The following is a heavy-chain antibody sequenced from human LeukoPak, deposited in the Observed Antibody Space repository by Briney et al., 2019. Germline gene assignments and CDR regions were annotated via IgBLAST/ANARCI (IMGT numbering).Heavy chain of an antibody. CDR1: GGSFSGYD. CDR3: ASPIGEYYYDSSGPNDAFDI. Sequence: SETLSRTCAVYGGSFSGYDWSWIRPPPGKGLEWIGEINHSGSTNYNPSLKSRVTISVDTSKNQFSLKLSSVTAADTAVYYCASPIGEYYYDSSGPNDAFDIWGQGTMVTVSS. D-gene: IGHD3-22*01. CDR2: INHSGST. J-gene: IGHJ3*02. V-gene: IGHV4-34*01.